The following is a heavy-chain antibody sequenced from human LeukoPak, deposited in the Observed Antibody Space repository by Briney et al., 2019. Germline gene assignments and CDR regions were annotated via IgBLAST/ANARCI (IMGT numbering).Heavy chain of an antibody. CDR2: IWFDGSVK. CDR3: AKDTGVQFLEPAF. CDR1: GFTFNTYG. J-gene: IGHJ4*02. Sequence: PGGSLRLSCAASGFTFNTYGMHWVRQAPGQRLEWVAAIWFDGSVKHYSDAVKGRFTISRDNSLNTLYLQMNSLRVEDTAIYYCAKDTGVQFLEPAFWGQGTLVTVSS. V-gene: IGHV3-33*06. D-gene: IGHD3-3*01.